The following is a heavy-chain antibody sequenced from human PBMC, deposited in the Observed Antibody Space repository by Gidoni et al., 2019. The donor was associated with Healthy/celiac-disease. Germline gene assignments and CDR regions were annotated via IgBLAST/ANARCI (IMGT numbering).Heavy chain of an antibody. Sequence: EVQLVETGGGFIQPGGSLTLSCAASGFPFSGNYMTWVRQAPGKGLEWVSVIFGGGGTYYADSVKGRLTISRDNSNNTLYLQMKSLRAEDTAVYYCARGGVRGTHYFDYWGQGTLVTVSS. D-gene: IGHD1-26*01. CDR3: ARGGVRGTHYFDY. CDR1: GFPFSGNY. J-gene: IGHJ4*02. CDR2: IFGGGGT. V-gene: IGHV3-53*02.